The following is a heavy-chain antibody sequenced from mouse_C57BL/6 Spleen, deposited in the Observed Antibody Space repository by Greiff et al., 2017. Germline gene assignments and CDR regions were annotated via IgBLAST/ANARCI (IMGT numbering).Heavy chain of an antibody. J-gene: IGHJ4*01. Sequence: EVQRVESGEGLVKPGGSLKLSCAASGFTFTSYAMSWVRQTTEKRLEWVAYISSGGDYIYYADTLKGRYTISRDNASNTLYLKMSSLKSEDTAMYYYTRGHVDGYSYYAMDYWGQGTSVTVSS. CDR2: ISSGGDYI. V-gene: IGHV5-9-1*02. CDR1: GFTFTSYA. CDR3: TRGHVDGYSYYAMDY. D-gene: IGHD2-3*01.